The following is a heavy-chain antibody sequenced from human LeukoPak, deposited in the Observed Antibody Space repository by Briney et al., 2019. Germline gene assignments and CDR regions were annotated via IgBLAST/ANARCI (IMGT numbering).Heavy chain of an antibody. CDR2: IWYDGSNK. Sequence: GGSLRLSCAASGFTFSSYGMHWVRQAPGKGLEWVAVIWYDGSNKYYADSVKGRFTISRDNSKNTLYLQMNSLRAEDTAVYYCATNDYSGSEYYYYYYMDVWAKGPRSPSP. J-gene: IGHJ6*03. CDR1: GFTFSSYG. CDR3: ATNDYSGSEYYYYYYMDV. D-gene: IGHD4-11*01. V-gene: IGHV3-33*01.